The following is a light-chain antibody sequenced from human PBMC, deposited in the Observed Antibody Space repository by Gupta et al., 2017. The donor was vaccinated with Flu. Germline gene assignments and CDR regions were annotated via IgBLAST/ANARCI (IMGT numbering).Light chain of an antibody. CDR1: QSIQSF. V-gene: IGKV1-39*01. CDR3: QQSYSFHT. Sequence: DIQMTQSPSFLSASVGDRITITCRASQSIQSFLNWYQQKPGKAPKLLIYAASNLQSGVPSRFSGSRSGADFTLTITRLQPEDFATYYCQQSYSFHTFARGTKMEIK. CDR2: AAS. J-gene: IGKJ2*01.